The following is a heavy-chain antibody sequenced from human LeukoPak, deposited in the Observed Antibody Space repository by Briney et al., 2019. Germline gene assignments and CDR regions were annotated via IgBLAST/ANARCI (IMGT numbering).Heavy chain of an antibody. Sequence: GGSLRLSCAASGFTFSGSAMHWVRQASGKGLEWVGRIRSKANSYATAYAASVKGRFTISRDDSKNTAYLQMNSLKTEDTAVYYCTRQIAVAGDDAFDIWGQGTMVTVSS. CDR3: TRQIAVAGDDAFDI. J-gene: IGHJ3*02. CDR1: GFTFSGSA. V-gene: IGHV3-73*01. D-gene: IGHD6-19*01. CDR2: IRSKANSYAT.